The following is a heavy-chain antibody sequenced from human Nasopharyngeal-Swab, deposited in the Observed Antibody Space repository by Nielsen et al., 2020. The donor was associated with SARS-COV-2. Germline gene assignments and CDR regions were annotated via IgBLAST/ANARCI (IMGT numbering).Heavy chain of an antibody. J-gene: IGHJ6*02. CDR2: INPIFGTA. CDR1: VGTFSSYA. D-gene: IGHD5/OR15-5a*01. Sequence: SVNVSCKASVGTFSSYAIRWVRQAPGQGLEWMGGINPIFGTANYAQKFQGRVTITADESTSTAYMELSSLRSENTAVYYCARHVSAIHDYYYGMDVWGQGTTVTVSS. V-gene: IGHV1-69*13. CDR3: ARHVSAIHDYYYGMDV.